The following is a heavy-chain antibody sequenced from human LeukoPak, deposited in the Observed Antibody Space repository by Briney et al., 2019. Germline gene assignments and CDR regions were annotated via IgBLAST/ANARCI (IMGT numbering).Heavy chain of an antibody. Sequence: SQTLSLTCAISGDSVSSNSAAWNWIRQSPSRGLEWLGRTYYRSKWYNDYAVSVKSRITINPDTSKNQFSLQLNSVTPEDTAVYYCARDQTRREGAVAGNFDYWGQGTLVTVSS. CDR2: TYYRSKWYN. CDR3: ARDQTRREGAVAGNFDY. V-gene: IGHV6-1*01. CDR1: GDSVSSNSAA. D-gene: IGHD6-19*01. J-gene: IGHJ4*02.